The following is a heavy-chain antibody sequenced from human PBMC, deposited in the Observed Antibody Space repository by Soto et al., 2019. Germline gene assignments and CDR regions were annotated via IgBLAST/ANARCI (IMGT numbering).Heavy chain of an antibody. CDR1: GYTLTGYY. J-gene: IGHJ6*02. CDR2: INPNSGGT. Sequence: GASVKVSCKASGYTLTGYYMHWVRQAPGQGLEWMGWINPNSGGTNYAQKFQGWVTMTRDTSISTAYTELSRLRSGDTAVYYCARERGGYCSGGSCGMDVWGQGTTVTVSS. V-gene: IGHV1-2*04. D-gene: IGHD2-15*01. CDR3: ARERGGYCSGGSCGMDV.